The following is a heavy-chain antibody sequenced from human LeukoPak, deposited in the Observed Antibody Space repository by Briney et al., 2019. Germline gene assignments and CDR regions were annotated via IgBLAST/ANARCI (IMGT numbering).Heavy chain of an antibody. CDR2: IYYSGRT. CDR3: ARGGPPLFRAAAALNWFDP. J-gene: IGHJ5*02. D-gene: IGHD6-13*01. CDR1: GGPISSGGYY. V-gene: IGHV4-31*03. Sequence: SQTLSLPCTVSGGPISSGGYYWSWIRQHPGKGLEWIGYIYYSGRTYYNPSLKSRVTISVDTAKSQFSLKLSSVTVADTAVYYCARGGPPLFRAAAALNWFDPWGQGTLVTVSS.